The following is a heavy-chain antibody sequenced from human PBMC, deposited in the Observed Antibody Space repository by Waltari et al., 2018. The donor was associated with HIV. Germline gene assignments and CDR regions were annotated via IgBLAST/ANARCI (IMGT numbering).Heavy chain of an antibody. CDR3: ARALWSGYYTPYYFDY. J-gene: IGHJ4*02. CDR2: ISAYNGHT. CDR1: GYTFTSYG. D-gene: IGHD3-3*01. V-gene: IGHV1-18*01. Sequence: QVQLVQSGAEVKKPGASVKLSCKASGYTFTSYGISWVRQAPGQGLEWMGWISAYNGHTNYAQKPQGRVTMTTDTSTSTAYMDLRSLRSDDTAFYYCARALWSGYYTPYYFDYWGQGTLVTVSS.